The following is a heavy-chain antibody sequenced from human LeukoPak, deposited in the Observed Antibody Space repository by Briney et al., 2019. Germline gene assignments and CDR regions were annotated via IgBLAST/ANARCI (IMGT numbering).Heavy chain of an antibody. V-gene: IGHV4-59*11. CDR2: IHYTGKP. CDR1: GGSIRGHY. J-gene: IGHJ6*02. CDR3: ARFGVDYDMDV. Sequence: SETLPLTCSVSGGSIRGHYWTWIRQPPGKGLEWIGQIHYTGKPDYNPSLKSRITISVDTSKNQVSLQVSSVTAADSAIYYCARFGVDYDMDVWGHGTTVTVFS. D-gene: IGHD3-16*01.